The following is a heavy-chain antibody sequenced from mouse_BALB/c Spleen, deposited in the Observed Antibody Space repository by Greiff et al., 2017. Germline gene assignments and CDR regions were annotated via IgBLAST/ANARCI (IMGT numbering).Heavy chain of an antibody. V-gene: IGHV5-17*02. D-gene: IGHD2-2*01. Sequence: EVKLMESGGGLVQPGGSRKLSCAASGFTFSSFGMHWVRQAPEKGLEWVAYISSGSSTIYYADTVKGRFTISRDNPKNTLFLQMTSLRSEDTAMYYCAKRGVTTTGGAMDYWGQGTSVTVSS. CDR3: AKRGVTTTGGAMDY. J-gene: IGHJ4*01. CDR1: GFTFSSFG. CDR2: ISSGSSTI.